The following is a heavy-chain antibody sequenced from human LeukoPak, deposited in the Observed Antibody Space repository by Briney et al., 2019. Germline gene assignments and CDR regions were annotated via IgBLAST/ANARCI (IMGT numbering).Heavy chain of an antibody. CDR1: GFTFSSYA. Sequence: PGGSLRLSCAASGFTFSSYAMHWVRQAPGKGLEWVAVISYDGSNKYCADSVKGRFTISRDNSKNTLYLQMNSLRAEDTAVYYCARDQRDFTTVTPEGGYWGQGTLVTVSS. CDR3: ARDQRDFTTVTPEGGY. V-gene: IGHV3-30-3*01. J-gene: IGHJ4*02. D-gene: IGHD4-4*01. CDR2: ISYDGSNK.